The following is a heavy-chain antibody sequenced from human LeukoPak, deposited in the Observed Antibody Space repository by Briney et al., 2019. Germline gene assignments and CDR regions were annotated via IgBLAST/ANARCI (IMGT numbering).Heavy chain of an antibody. J-gene: IGHJ4*02. CDR1: GGSISSSSYS. CDR2: IYYSGST. Sequence: SETLSLTCTVSGGSISSSSYSWGWIRQPPGKGLEWIGSIYYSGSTYYNPSLKSRVTISVDTSKNQFSLKLSSVTAADTAVYYCATQDIVVVPVVWGQGTLVTVSS. D-gene: IGHD2-2*01. CDR3: ATQDIVVVPVV. V-gene: IGHV4-39*07.